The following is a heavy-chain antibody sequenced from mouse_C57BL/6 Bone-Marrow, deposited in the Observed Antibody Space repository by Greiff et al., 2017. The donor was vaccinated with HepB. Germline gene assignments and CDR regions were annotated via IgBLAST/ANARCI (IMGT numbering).Heavy chain of an antibody. CDR3: ARDLAYFDY. Sequence: EVQRVESEGGLVQPGSSMKLSCTASGFTFSDYYMAWVRQVPENGLEWVANINYDGSSTYYLDSLKSRFIISRDNAKNILYLQMSSLKSEDTATYYCARDLAYFDYWGQGTTLTVSS. CDR2: INYDGSST. V-gene: IGHV5-16*01. CDR1: GFTFSDYY. J-gene: IGHJ2*01. D-gene: IGHD2-10*02.